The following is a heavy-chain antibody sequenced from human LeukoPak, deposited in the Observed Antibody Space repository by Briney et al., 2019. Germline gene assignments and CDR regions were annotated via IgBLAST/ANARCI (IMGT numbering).Heavy chain of an antibody. CDR1: GYIFSNYG. CDR2: ISGHSGNT. J-gene: IGHJ6*02. Sequence: ASVKVSCKASGYIFSNYGITWVRQAPGHGLEWMGWISGHSGNTNYAQKFQGRVTITRDTSASTAYMELSSLRSEDTAVYYCATPRYCSGGSCYSPYYGMDVWGQGTTVTVSS. CDR3: ATPRYCSGGSCYSPYYGMDV. V-gene: IGHV1-18*01. D-gene: IGHD2-15*01.